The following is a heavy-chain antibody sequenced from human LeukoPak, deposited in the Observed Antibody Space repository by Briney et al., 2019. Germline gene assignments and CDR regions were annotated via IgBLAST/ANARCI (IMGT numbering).Heavy chain of an antibody. J-gene: IGHJ4*02. Sequence: PGGSLRLSCAASGFTFDDYAMPWVRQAPGKGLEWVSGISWNSGSIGYADSVKGRFTISRDNAKNSLYLQMNSLRAEDTALYYCAKDPGSGWYGYWGQGTLVTVSS. CDR1: GFTFDDYA. D-gene: IGHD6-19*01. V-gene: IGHV3-9*01. CDR2: ISWNSGSI. CDR3: AKDPGSGWYGY.